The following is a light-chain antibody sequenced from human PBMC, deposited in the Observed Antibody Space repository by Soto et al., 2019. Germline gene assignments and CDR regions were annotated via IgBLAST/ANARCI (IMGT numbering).Light chain of an antibody. J-gene: IGLJ1*01. CDR3: CSYTRSSNHYF. Sequence: QSALTQPRSVSASPGQSVTISCTGTSSDVGAYNYVSWYQQRPGRAPKLMIYEVRYRPSGVSNRFSGSKSGNTASLTISGLQAEDEADYYCCSYTRSSNHYFFGSGTKVTVL. CDR1: SSDVGAYNY. CDR2: EVR. V-gene: IGLV2-11*01.